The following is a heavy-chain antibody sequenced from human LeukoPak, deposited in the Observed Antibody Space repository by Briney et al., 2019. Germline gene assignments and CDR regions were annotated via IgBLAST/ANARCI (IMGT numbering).Heavy chain of an antibody. Sequence: SETLSLTCAVYGGSFSGYYWSWIRQPPGKGLEWIGEINHSGSTNYNPSLKSRVTISVDTSKNQFSLKLTSVTATDTAVYYCARHLFGSGYYPDYWGQGTLVTVSS. CDR3: ARHLFGSGYYPDY. CDR1: GGSFSGYY. D-gene: IGHD3-22*01. CDR2: INHSGST. V-gene: IGHV4-34*01. J-gene: IGHJ4*02.